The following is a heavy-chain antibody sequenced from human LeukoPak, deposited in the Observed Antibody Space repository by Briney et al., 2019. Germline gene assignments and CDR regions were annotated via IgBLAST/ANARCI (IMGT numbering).Heavy chain of an antibody. CDR1: GGSISSYY. CDR3: ARHGRRGYDILTGLRNQYYFDY. CDR2: IYYSGST. V-gene: IGHV4-59*08. Sequence: PSETLSLTCTVSGGSISSYYWSWIRQPPGKGLEWIGYIYYSGSTNYNPSLKSRVTISVDTSKNQFSLKLGSVTAADTAVYYCARHGRRGYDILTGLRNQYYFDYWGQGTLVTVSS. J-gene: IGHJ4*02. D-gene: IGHD3-9*01.